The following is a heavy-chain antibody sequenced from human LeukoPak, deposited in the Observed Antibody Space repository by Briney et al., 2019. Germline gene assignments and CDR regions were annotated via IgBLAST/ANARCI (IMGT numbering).Heavy chain of an antibody. CDR2: IYYSGST. V-gene: IGHV4-39*07. D-gene: IGHD4-17*01. J-gene: IGHJ3*02. CDR3: ARDYPDYGDYEGSRVTAFDI. CDR1: GGSISSGDYY. Sequence: PSETLSLTCTVSGGSISSGDYYWSWIRQPPGKGLEWIGSIYYSGSTYYNPSLKSRVTISVDTSKNQFSLKLSSVTAADTAVYYCARDYPDYGDYEGSRVTAFDIWGQGTMVTVSS.